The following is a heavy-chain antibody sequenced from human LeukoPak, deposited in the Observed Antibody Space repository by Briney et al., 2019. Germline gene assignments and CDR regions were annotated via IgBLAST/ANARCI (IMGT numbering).Heavy chain of an antibody. CDR2: SSGYNDDT. D-gene: IGHD2-15*01. CDR3: AKDFYNSGGRWYDCFDI. V-gene: IGHV1-18*01. Sequence: GASVKVSCKASGYTFSNFGIRWVRQAPGQGLEWMGWSSGYNDDTHYAQKFQGRVTMTTDTSTNTAYMDLRSLRSDDTAIYYCAKDFYNSGGRWYDCFDIWGQGTMVTVSS. CDR1: GYTFSNFG. J-gene: IGHJ3*02.